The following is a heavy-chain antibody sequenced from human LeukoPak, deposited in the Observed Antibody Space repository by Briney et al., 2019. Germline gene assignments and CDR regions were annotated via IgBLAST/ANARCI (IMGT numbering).Heavy chain of an antibody. V-gene: IGHV4-59*08. CDR1: GGSISSYY. D-gene: IGHD6-6*01. J-gene: IGHJ4*02. CDR2: VYYSGSA. CDR3: ARLWDSSSSLDY. Sequence: PSETLSLTCTVSGGSISSYYWSYIPQPPGKGVWCIGYVYYSGSAHYNPSLKIRVTISVDTSKNQFALKVSSAAAADTAVYDCARLWDSSSSLDYWGQGTLVTVSS.